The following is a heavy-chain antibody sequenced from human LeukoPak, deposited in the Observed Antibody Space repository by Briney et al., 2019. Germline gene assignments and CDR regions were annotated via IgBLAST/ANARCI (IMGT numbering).Heavy chain of an antibody. CDR1: GYSFTSYW. CDR2: IYPGDSDT. V-gene: IGHV5-51*01. CDR3: ARTPPYSSSWSTPNYYFDY. J-gene: IGHJ4*02. Sequence: GESLKISCKGSGYSFTSYWIGWVRQMPGKGLEWMGIIYPGDSDTRYSPSFQGQVTISADKSISTAYLQWSSLKASDTAMYYCARTPPYSSSWSTPNYYFDYWGQGTLVTVSS. D-gene: IGHD6-13*01.